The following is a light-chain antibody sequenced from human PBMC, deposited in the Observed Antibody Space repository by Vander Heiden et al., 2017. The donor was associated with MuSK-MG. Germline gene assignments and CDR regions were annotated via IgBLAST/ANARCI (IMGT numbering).Light chain of an antibody. CDR3: QVWDTSSDHCV. CDR1: NIGRKN. Sequence: HVLTQTLAVSVAAGQTARIPCGGDNIGRKNVHWYRQRPGQAPVLSVYDDSDRPSGIPERFSGSNSGNTATLTISRVEAGDEADYFCQVWDTSSDHCVFGSGTTVTVL. J-gene: IGLJ1*01. V-gene: IGLV3-21*02. CDR2: DDS.